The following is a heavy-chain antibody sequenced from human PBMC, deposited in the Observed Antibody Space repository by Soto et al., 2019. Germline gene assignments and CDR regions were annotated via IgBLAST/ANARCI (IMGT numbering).Heavy chain of an antibody. J-gene: IGHJ6*02. D-gene: IGHD3-10*01. Sequence: GAEMKKPGESLKISCKGSGYSFSTYWIGWVRQMPGKGLEWMGVIYPGDSDTRYSPSFQGQVTISADKFISTAYLQWTSMKASESAMYYCARRTSNLVRGVNREPYALDVWGQGTEVTISS. CDR3: ARRTSNLVRGVNREPYALDV. CDR1: GYSFSTYW. V-gene: IGHV5-51*01. CDR2: IYPGDSDT.